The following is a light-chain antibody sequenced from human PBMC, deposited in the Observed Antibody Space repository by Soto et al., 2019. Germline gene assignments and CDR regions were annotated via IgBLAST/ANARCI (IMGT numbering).Light chain of an antibody. CDR2: DAS. V-gene: IGKV3-11*01. CDR3: QQRSNWPIT. J-gene: IGKJ5*01. Sequence: EIVLTQSPANLSLSPGERATLSCRASQSVSSYLAWYQQKPGQAPRLLIYDASNRATGIPARFSCSGSGTDFTLTISSLEPEDFAVYYCQQRSNWPITFGQGTRLEIK. CDR1: QSVSSY.